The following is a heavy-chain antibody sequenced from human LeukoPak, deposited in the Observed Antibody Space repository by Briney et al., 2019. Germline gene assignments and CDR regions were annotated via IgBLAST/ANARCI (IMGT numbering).Heavy chain of an antibody. CDR3: ARRSPDMDV. CDR1: GFTFSSYG. Sequence: PGRSLRLSCAASGFTFSSYGMSWVRQAPGKGLEWVSAISGSGGSTYYADSVKGRFTISRDNSKNTLYLQMNSLRAEDTALYYCARRSPDMDVWGKGTTVTVSS. V-gene: IGHV3-23*01. J-gene: IGHJ6*03. D-gene: IGHD2-15*01. CDR2: ISGSGGST.